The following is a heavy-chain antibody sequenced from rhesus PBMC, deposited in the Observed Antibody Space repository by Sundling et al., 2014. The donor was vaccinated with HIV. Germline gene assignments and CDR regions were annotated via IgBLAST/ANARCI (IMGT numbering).Heavy chain of an antibody. CDR2: ISESGDMI. Sequence: EVQLVESGGGLIQPGGSLRLSCVASGFTFSSYVMHWVRQAPGKGLEWVSVISESGDMIYYADSVKGRFTISRDNAKNSLFLQMNSLRPEDTAVYYCTRDPLVELSYDYWGQGVLVTVSS. CDR1: GFTFSSYV. CDR3: TRDPLVELSYDY. J-gene: IGHJ4*01. V-gene: IGHV3-100*01. D-gene: IGHD1-1*01.